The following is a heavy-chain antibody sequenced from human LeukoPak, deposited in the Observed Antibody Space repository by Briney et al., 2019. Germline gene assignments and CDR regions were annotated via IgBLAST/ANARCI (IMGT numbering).Heavy chain of an antibody. D-gene: IGHD2-21*01. J-gene: IGHJ4*02. CDR1: GFTFSSYS. Sequence: PGGSLRLSCAASGFTFSSYSMNWVRQAPGKELEWVSSISSSSNYIYYADSVKGRFTISRDNAKNLLYLQMNSLRAEDTAVYYCASAYSGVGGYWGQGTLVTVSS. CDR3: ASAYSGVGGY. CDR2: ISSSSNYI. V-gene: IGHV3-21*01.